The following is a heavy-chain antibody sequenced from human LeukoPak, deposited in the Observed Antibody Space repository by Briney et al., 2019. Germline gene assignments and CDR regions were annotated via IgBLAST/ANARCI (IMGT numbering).Heavy chain of an antibody. D-gene: IGHD1-1*01. CDR2: ISGRGGST. CDR1: GFXFSSSA. V-gene: IGHV3-23*01. Sequence: PGGSLRLSCGASGFXFSSSAMSWGRQAPGKGLEWVSAISGRGGSTYYADSVKGRFTISRDNSKNTLYLQMNSLRAEDTAVFYCAKDTQWQYNSGMDVWGQGTTVTVSS. J-gene: IGHJ6*02. CDR3: AKDTQWQYNSGMDV.